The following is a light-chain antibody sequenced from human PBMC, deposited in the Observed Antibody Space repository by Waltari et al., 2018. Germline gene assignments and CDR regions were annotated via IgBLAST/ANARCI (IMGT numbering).Light chain of an antibody. CDR3: QQYNNWPPRGT. CDR1: QSVSSN. Sequence: EIVMTQSPATLSVSPGERATLSCRASQSVSSNLAWYQQKPGQAPRLLIYGASTRATGIPARFSGSGSGTEFTLTISSMQSEDFAVYYCQQYNNWPPRGTLGQGTKLEIK. CDR2: GAS. V-gene: IGKV3-15*01. J-gene: IGKJ2*01.